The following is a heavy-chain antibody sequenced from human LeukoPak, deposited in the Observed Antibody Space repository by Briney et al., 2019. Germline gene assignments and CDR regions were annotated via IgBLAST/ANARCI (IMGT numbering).Heavy chain of an antibody. CDR2: ISGSGGST. CDR1: GFTVSSNY. J-gene: IGHJ3*02. CDR3: AKRGWFLEWLPHDAFDI. V-gene: IGHV3-23*01. Sequence: GGSLRLSCAASGFTVSSNYMSWVRQAPGKGLEWVSAISGSGGSTYYADSVKGRFTISRDNSKNTLYLQMNSLRAEDTAVYHCAKRGWFLEWLPHDAFDIWGQGTMVTVSS. D-gene: IGHD3-3*01.